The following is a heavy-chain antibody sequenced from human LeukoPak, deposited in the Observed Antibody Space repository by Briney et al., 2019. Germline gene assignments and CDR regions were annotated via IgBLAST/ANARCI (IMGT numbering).Heavy chain of an antibody. V-gene: IGHV3-48*02. Sequence: GGSLRLSCAASGFTFSIYSMNWVRQAPGKGLEWVSYMTSDTRTIYYADSVRGRFTISRDNAKNSLYLQMNSLRDNDMAIYYCVRSVEGNFDYWGQGTLVTVSS. CDR2: MTSDTRTI. CDR3: VRSVEGNFDY. J-gene: IGHJ4*02. CDR1: GFTFSIYS.